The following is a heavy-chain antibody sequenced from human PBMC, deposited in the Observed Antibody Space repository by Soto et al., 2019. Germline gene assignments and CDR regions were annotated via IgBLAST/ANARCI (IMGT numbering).Heavy chain of an antibody. CDR2: ISGSGGST. V-gene: IGHV3-23*01. J-gene: IGHJ5*02. Sequence: HPGGSLRLSCAASGFTFSSYAMSWFRQAPGKGLEWVSAISGSGGSTYYADSVKGRFTISRDNSKNTLYLQMNSLRAEDTAVYYCAKVSYSSSWYFDPWGQGTLVTVSS. D-gene: IGHD6-13*01. CDR1: GFTFSSYA. CDR3: AKVSYSSSWYFDP.